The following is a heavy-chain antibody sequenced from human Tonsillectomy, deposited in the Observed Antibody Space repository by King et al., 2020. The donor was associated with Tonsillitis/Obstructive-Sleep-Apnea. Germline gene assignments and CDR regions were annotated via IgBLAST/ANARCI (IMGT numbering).Heavy chain of an antibody. Sequence: VQLVESGAEXXKXGXSVTXSXKXSGXXXTSXGIXWXRQXPGXXXXWXGXVSAYXGXTNYAQKLQGRVAMTTATSTSKAYMELRSXRXDDTAVYYCARXXXDIVATIKFDXWGXGTLVTVSS. CDR3: ARXXXDIVATIKFDX. V-gene: IGHV1-18*01. CDR1: GXXXTSXG. CDR2: VSAYXGXT. J-gene: IGHJ4*01. D-gene: IGHD5-12*01.